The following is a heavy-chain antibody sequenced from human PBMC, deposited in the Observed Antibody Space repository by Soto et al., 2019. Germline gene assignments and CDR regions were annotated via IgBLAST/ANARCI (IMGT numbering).Heavy chain of an antibody. J-gene: IGHJ6*02. CDR1: GGTFSSYT. CDR3: ASRRSFYYDMDV. V-gene: IGHV1-69*01. D-gene: IGHD2-15*01. Sequence: QVRLVQSGAEVKKTGSSVKVSCKASGGTFSSYTISWVRQAPGQGLEWMGGVIPGLSITNYAQKFQDRVTITADESTTTAYMELSSLRSEDTAVYYCASRRSFYYDMDVWGQGTPVTVSS. CDR2: VIPGLSIT.